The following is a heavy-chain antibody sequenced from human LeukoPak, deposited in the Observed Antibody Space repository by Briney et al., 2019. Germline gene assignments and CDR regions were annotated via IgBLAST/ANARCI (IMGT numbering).Heavy chain of an antibody. V-gene: IGHV4-59*01. D-gene: IGHD2-15*01. CDR1: GGSISSYY. CDR3: AGGYCSGGSCYLYFLH. Sequence: SETLSLTCTVSGGSISSYYWSWIRQPPGKGLEWIGYIYYSGSTNYNPSLKSRVTISVDTSKNQFSLKLSSVTAADTAVYYCAGGYCSGGSCYLYFLHWGQGTLVTVSS. CDR2: IYYSGST. J-gene: IGHJ1*01.